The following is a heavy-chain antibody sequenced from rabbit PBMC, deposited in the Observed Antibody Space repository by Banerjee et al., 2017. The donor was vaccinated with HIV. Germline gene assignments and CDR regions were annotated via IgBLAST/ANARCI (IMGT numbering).Heavy chain of an antibody. J-gene: IGHJ6*01. CDR1: GFSFSGIYY. D-gene: IGHD2-1*01. Sequence: QEQLEESGGDLVKPEGSLTLTCTASGFSFSGIYYMCWVRQAPGKGLEWIACIYAGSSGTTYYASWAKGRFTISKTSSTTVTLQMTSLTAADTATYFCVRAGGGDDWAFNLWGPGTLVTVS. CDR2: IYAGSSGTT. CDR3: VRAGGGDDWAFNL. V-gene: IGHV1S45*01.